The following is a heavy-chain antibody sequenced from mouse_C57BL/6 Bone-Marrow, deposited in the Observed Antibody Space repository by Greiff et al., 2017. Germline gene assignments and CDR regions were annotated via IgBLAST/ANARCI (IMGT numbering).Heavy chain of an antibody. CDR3: AREDGSSYLYAMDY. CDR1: GYAFSSYW. CDR2: IYPGDGDT. J-gene: IGHJ4*01. V-gene: IGHV1-80*01. D-gene: IGHD1-1*01. Sequence: VQLQQSGAELVKPGASVKISCKASGYAFSSYWMNWVKQRPGKGLEWIGQIYPGDGDTNYTGKFKGKATLTADKSSSTAYMQLSRQTSEDSAVYFCAREDGSSYLYAMDYWGQGTSVTVSS.